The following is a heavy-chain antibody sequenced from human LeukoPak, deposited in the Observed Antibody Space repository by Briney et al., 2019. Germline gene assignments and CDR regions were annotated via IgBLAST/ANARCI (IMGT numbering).Heavy chain of an antibody. D-gene: IGHD3-22*01. J-gene: IGHJ4*02. CDR3: AAGNYYDSSGYYY. CDR1: GFTFTRSA. CDR2: IVVGSGNT. Sequence: GASVKVSCKASGFTFTRSAVQWVREARGQPLEWIGWIVVGSGNTNYAQMFQERVTITRDMSTSTAYMEVSSLRSEDTAVYYCAAGNYYDSSGYYYWGQGTLVTVSS. V-gene: IGHV1-58*01.